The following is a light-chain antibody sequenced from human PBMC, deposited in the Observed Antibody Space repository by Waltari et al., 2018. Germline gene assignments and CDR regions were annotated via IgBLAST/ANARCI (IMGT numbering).Light chain of an antibody. CDR3: QQFGGSPPYT. V-gene: IGKV3-20*01. Sequence: EIVLTQSPGTLSLSPGERATLSCRASQSVSSNFLAWYQQKPGQAPRLLISSASSRATGITDRFGGSGSGTDFTLSISRLEPEDFAVYYCQQFGGSPPYTFGQGTRVEIK. CDR1: QSVSSNF. J-gene: IGKJ2*01. CDR2: SAS.